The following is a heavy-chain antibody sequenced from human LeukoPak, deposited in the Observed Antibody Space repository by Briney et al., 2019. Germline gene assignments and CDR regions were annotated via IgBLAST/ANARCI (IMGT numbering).Heavy chain of an antibody. CDR3: ARASSQRLWFGELEGGYFDY. J-gene: IGHJ4*02. CDR2: ISSSSSYI. V-gene: IGHV3-21*01. D-gene: IGHD3-10*01. Sequence: PGGSLRLSCAASGFTFSSHSMNWVRQAPGKGLEWVSSISSSSSYIYYADSVKGRFTISRDNAKNSLYLQMNSLRAEDTAVYYCARASSQRLWFGELEGGYFDYWGQGTLVTVSS. CDR1: GFTFSSHS.